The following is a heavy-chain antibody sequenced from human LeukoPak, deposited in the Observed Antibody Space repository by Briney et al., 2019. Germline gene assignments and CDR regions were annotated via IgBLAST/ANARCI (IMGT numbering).Heavy chain of an antibody. V-gene: IGHV4-59*01. D-gene: IGHD2-21*02. CDR2: IYNSGST. Sequence: SETLSLTCTVSGGSITSYNWSWIRQSPGKGLEWIGYIYNSGSTNYNPSLRSRVTISVDTSKNQFSLNLNSVTAADTAVDYCARGDFRYFDFWGHGTLVTVSS. J-gene: IGHJ4*01. CDR1: GGSITSYN. CDR3: ARGDFRYFDF.